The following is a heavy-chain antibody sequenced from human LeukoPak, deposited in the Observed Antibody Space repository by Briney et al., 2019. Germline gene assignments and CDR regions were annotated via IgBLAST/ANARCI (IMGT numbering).Heavy chain of an antibody. CDR1: GDSVSRSDSY. CDR3: ARRRYYDGSGYLE. CDR2: IYYSGRT. Sequence: KPSETLSLTCSVSGDSVSRSDSYWDWIRQPPGKWLEWIGTIYYSGRTYYSPSLKSRVTMSVDPSNNQFSLNLRSVTAADTALYYCARRRYYDGSGYLEWGQGTLLSVSS. V-gene: IGHV4-39*01. J-gene: IGHJ1*01. D-gene: IGHD3-22*01.